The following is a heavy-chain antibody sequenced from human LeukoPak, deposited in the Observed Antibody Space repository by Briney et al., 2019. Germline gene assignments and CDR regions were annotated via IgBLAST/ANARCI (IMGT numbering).Heavy chain of an antibody. V-gene: IGHV4-39*01. J-gene: IGHJ4*02. D-gene: IGHD3-10*01. CDR1: GGSISTYY. CDR2: IYYSGST. Sequence: SETLSLTCTVSGGSISTYYWGWIRQPPGKGLEWIGCIYYSGSTYYNPSLKSRVTLSIDTSKSQFSLRLSSVTAADTAVYYCARQDFGSGILPGYWGQGTLVTVSS. CDR3: ARQDFGSGILPGY.